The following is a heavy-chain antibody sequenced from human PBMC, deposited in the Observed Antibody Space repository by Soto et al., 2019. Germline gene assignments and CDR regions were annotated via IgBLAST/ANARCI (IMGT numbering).Heavy chain of an antibody. J-gene: IGHJ6*04. CDR2: IGDSGAST. CDR3: AKGVELDV. CDR1: GFSFSSFA. V-gene: IGHV3-23*01. D-gene: IGHD1-26*01. Sequence: EVLLLESGGGLVQPGGSLRLSCEASGFSFSSFAMNWVRQAPGKGLEWVSAIGDSGASTYYADSVKGRFTISRDNSRNTLYLPLNSLRAEDTAVYYCAKGVELDVGGNGTTVTVSS.